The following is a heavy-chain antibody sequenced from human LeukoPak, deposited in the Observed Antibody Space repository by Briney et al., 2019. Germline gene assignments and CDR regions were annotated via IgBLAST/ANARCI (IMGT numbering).Heavy chain of an antibody. CDR1: GGSVSSDY. Sequence: TSETLSLTCTVSGGSVSSDYWNWLRQPPGKGLEWVGYINSGGTSNYNPSLGSRVTMSVNTSKNQFNLRLSSVTAADTAVYYCERLPSDYMDVWGEGTTVTVSS. J-gene: IGHJ6*03. V-gene: IGHV4-4*09. CDR2: INSGGTS. CDR3: ERLPSDYMDV.